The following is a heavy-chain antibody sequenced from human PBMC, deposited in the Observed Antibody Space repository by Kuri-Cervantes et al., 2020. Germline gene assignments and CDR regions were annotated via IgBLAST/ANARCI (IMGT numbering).Heavy chain of an antibody. CDR2: IKQDGSEK. V-gene: IGHV3-7*01. CDR1: GFTFSSYW. Sequence: GGSLRLSCAASGFTFSSYWMSWVRQAPGKGLEGVANIKQDGSEKYYVDSVKGRFTISRDNAKNSLYLQMNSLRAEDTAVYYCARGYGSGSYFWSYYYYGMDVCGQGTTVTVSS. J-gene: IGHJ6*02. CDR3: ARGYGSGSYFWSYYYYGMDV. D-gene: IGHD3-10*01.